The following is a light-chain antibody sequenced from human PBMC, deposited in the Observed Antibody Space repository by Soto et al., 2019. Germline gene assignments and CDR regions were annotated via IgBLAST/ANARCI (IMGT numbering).Light chain of an antibody. J-gene: IGLJ3*02. V-gene: IGLV2-8*01. CDR2: EVS. CDR3: SSYAGSNTVV. Sequence: QSALTLPPSASGSPGQSVTIACTGTSSDVGGYKYVSWYEQHPGKAPKLMISEVSKRPSGVPDRFSGSKSGNTASLTVSGLHAEDEADYYCSSYAGSNTVVFGGGTKLTVL. CDR1: SSDVGGYKY.